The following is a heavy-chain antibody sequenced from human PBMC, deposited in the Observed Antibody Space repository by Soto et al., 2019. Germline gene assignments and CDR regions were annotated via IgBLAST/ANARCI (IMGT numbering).Heavy chain of an antibody. Sequence: LKVSCKASGYSFTSLDINWVRQTTGQGLEWMGWMQPSSGRTGYAQKFQGRVTMTRDTSINTAYMELSSLTSDDTAFYYCARGVTAGVDYWGQGTLVTVSS. CDR1: GYSFTSLD. D-gene: IGHD1-26*01. V-gene: IGHV1-8*01. CDR2: MQPSSGRT. CDR3: ARGVTAGVDY. J-gene: IGHJ4*02.